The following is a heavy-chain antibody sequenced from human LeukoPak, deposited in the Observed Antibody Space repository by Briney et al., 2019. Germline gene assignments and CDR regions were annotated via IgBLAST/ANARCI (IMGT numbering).Heavy chain of an antibody. J-gene: IGHJ5*02. D-gene: IGHD4-17*01. CDR3: VSHPYGDYEAFDP. Sequence: GSLRLSCAASGFTFSSYAMNWVRQAPGKGLEWIGEINHSGSTNYNPSLKSRVTISVDTSKNQFSLKLSSVTAADTAVYYCVSHPYGDYEAFDPWGQGTLVTVSS. V-gene: IGHV4-34*08. CDR1: GFTFSSYA. CDR2: INHSGST.